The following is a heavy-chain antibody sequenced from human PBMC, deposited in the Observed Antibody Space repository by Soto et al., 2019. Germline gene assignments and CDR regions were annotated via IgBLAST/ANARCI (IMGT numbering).Heavy chain of an antibody. CDR2: IYYSGST. CDR1: GGSISSYY. J-gene: IGHJ4*02. D-gene: IGHD6-19*01. V-gene: IGHV4-59*01. Sequence: QVQLQESGPGLVKPSETLSLTCTVSGGSISSYYWSWIRQPPGKGLEWIGYIYYSGSTNYNPSLNSRVTISVDTSKNQFPLKLSSVTAADTAVYYCARAGYSSGWYYGYWGQGTLVTVSS. CDR3: ARAGYSSGWYYGY.